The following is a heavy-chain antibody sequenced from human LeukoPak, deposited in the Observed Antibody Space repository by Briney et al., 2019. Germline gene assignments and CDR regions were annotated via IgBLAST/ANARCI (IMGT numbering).Heavy chain of an antibody. Sequence: SETLSLTCAVYGGSFSGYYWSWIRQPPGKGLEWIGEINHSGSTNYNPSLKSRVTISVDTSKNQFSLKLSSVTAADTAVYYCARGAAVVAAAPFPFDYWGQGTLVTVSS. CDR3: ARGAAVVAAAPFPFDY. CDR2: INHSGST. CDR1: GGSFSGYY. J-gene: IGHJ4*02. V-gene: IGHV4-34*01. D-gene: IGHD2-15*01.